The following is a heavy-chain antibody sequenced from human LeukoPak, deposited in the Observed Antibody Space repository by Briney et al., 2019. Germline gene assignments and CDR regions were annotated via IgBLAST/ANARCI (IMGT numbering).Heavy chain of an antibody. CDR1: GFTFSSYA. V-gene: IGHV3-23*01. Sequence: QPGGSLRLSCAASGFTFSSYAMSWVRQAPGKGLEWVSAISGSGGSTYYADSVKGRFTISRDNSKNTLYLQRNSLRAEDTAVYYCAKGGYCSSTSCQTLSYYYYGMDVWGQGTTVTVSS. CDR3: AKGGYCSSTSCQTLSYYYYGMDV. D-gene: IGHD2-2*01. J-gene: IGHJ6*02. CDR2: ISGSGGST.